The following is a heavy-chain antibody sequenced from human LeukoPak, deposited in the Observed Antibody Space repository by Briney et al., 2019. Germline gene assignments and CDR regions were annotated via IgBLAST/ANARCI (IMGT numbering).Heavy chain of an antibody. V-gene: IGHV4-39*01. CDR1: GGSISISTYY. D-gene: IGHD3-22*01. CDR3: ARLGTGYDSSGYSIGWFDP. Sequence: SETLSLTCTVSGGSISISTYYWGWIRQPPGKGLEWIGNIYYSGSTYYNPSLKSRVTISVDTSKNQFSLKLSSVTAADTAVYYCARLGTGYDSSGYSIGWFDPWGQGTLVTVSS. J-gene: IGHJ5*02. CDR2: IYYSGST.